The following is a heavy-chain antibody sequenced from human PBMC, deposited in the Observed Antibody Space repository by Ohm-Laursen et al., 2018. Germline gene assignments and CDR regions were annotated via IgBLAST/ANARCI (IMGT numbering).Heavy chain of an antibody. Sequence: SDTLSLTCTVSGGSITSYYWSWIRQPPGKGLEWIGYIYYSGSGTYNPSLKSRVTISADTSKNQFSLMLNSVAAADTAVYYCARMHDTKGPYYFDYWGQGTLVPVSS. CDR2: IYYSGSG. J-gene: IGHJ4*02. D-gene: IGHD2-8*01. CDR3: ARMHDTKGPYYFDY. V-gene: IGHV4-59*07. CDR1: GGSITSYY.